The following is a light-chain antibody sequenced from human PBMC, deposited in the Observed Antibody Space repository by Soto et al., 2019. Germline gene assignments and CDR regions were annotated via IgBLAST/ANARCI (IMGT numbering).Light chain of an antibody. Sequence: QSVLTQPASVSGSPGRSITISCTGTSSDVGSYNLVSWYQHHPGKTPKLMIYEGSRRPSGVSNRFSASKSGNTASLTISGLQADDEAEYYCCSYETSSTYVFGSGNKVTV. CDR3: CSYETSSTYV. J-gene: IGLJ1*01. CDR1: SSDVGSYNL. CDR2: EGS. V-gene: IGLV2-23*01.